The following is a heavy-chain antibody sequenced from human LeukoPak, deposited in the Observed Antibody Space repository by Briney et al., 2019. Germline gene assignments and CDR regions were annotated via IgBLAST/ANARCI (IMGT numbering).Heavy chain of an antibody. Sequence: SETLSLTCAVYGGSFSGYYWDWIRQPPGKGLEWIGSIYYSGSAYYNPSLKSRVSMSVDTSKNQFSLKLSSVTAADTAVYYCARRGDYWGHGTLVIVSS. D-gene: IGHD3-16*01. CDR1: GGSFSGYY. V-gene: IGHV4-39*01. J-gene: IGHJ4*01. CDR2: IYYSGSA. CDR3: ARRGDY.